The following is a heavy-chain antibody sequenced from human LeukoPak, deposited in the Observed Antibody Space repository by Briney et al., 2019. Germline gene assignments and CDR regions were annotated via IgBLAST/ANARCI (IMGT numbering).Heavy chain of an antibody. CDR1: GFTFSDYY. CDR2: ISSSGGTI. Sequence: GGSLRLSCAASGFTFSDYYMSWIRQAPGKGLEWVSYISSSGGTIYFADSVKDRFTISRDNAKNSLDLQMNSLRAEDTAMYYCAKASGYYTLDYWGQGTLVTVSS. CDR3: AKASGYYTLDY. J-gene: IGHJ4*02. D-gene: IGHD3-22*01. V-gene: IGHV3-11*01.